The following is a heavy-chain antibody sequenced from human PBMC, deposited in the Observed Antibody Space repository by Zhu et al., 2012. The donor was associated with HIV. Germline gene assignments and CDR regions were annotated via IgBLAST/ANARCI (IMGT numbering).Heavy chain of an antibody. CDR3: ASGGNNQEW. V-gene: IGHV3-74*01. D-gene: IGHD3-16*01. J-gene: IGHJ4*02. CDR2: ISTDGNTI. Sequence: EVQLVESGGGLVQPGGSLRLSCAASGFALRDYFMHWVRQSPGKGLMWVSRISTDGNTINYAGSVEGRFTISRDNAKNMLYLQMNSLRVEDTGLYYCASGGNNQEWWGQGTWSPSPQ. CDR1: GFALRDYF.